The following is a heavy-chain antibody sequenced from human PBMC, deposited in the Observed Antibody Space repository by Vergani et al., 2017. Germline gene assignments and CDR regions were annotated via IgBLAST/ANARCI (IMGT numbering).Heavy chain of an antibody. CDR3: ARESPLVVPAAIFYYYYGMDV. J-gene: IGHJ6*02. V-gene: IGHV3-48*03. Sequence: EVQLVESGGGLVQPGGSLRLSCAASGFTFSSYEMNWVRQAPGKGLEWVSSISSSGSTIYYADSVKGRFTISRDNAKNSLYLQMNSLRAEDTAVYYCARESPLVVPAAIFYYYYGMDVWGQGTTVTVSS. D-gene: IGHD2-2*01. CDR1: GFTFSSYE. CDR2: ISSSGSTI.